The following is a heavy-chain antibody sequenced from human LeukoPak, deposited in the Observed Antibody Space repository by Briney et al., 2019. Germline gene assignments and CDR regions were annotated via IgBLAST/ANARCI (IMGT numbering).Heavy chain of an antibody. J-gene: IGHJ4*02. CDR3: AKALFIVVVTAHDY. CDR1: GFTFSSYG. V-gene: IGHV3-33*06. Sequence: GRSLRLSCAASGFTFSSYGMHWVRQAPGKGLEWAAVIWYDGSNKYYADSVKGRFTISRDNSKNTLYLQMNSLRAEDTAVYYCAKALFIVVVTAHDYWGQGTLVTVSS. CDR2: IWYDGSNK. D-gene: IGHD2-21*02.